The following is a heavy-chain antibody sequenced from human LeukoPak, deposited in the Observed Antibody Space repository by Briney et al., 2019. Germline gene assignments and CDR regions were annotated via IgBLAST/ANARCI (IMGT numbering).Heavy chain of an antibody. CDR3: AREDCGGGSCYPPRGPLDY. J-gene: IGHJ4*02. V-gene: IGHV6-1*01. CDR1: GDSVSSNSAA. D-gene: IGHD2-15*01. Sequence: SQTLSLTCAISGDSVSSNSAAWNWIRQSPSRGLEWLGRTYYRSKWYNDYAVSVKSRITINPDTSKNQFSLQLNSVTPEDTAVYYCAREDCGGGSCYPPRGPLDYWGQGTLVTVSS. CDR2: TYYRSKWYN.